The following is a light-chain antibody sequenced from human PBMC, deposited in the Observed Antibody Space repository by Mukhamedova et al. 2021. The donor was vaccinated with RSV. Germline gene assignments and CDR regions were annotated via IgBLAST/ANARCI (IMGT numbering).Light chain of an antibody. J-gene: IGKJ2*01. Sequence: YQQKPGQAPRLLIFAASNRATAIPDRFSGSGSGTEITLTTSRLDPEDFAAYYCQQYGTSPYTFGQGTKLEIK. CDR2: AAS. CDR3: QQYGTSPYT. V-gene: IGKV3-20*01.